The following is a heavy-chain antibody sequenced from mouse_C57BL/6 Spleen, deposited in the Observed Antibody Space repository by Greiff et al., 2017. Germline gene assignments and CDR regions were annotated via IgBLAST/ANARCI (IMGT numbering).Heavy chain of an antibody. D-gene: IGHD2-1*01. CDR3: ARSGGNYYFDY. CDR1: GYTFTSYW. CDR2: IDPSDSYT. J-gene: IGHJ2*01. V-gene: IGHV1-59*01. Sequence: QVHVKQPGAELVRPGTSVKLSCKASGYTFTSYWMHWVKQRPGQGLEWIGVIDPSDSYTNYNQKFKGKATLTVDTSSSTAYMQLSSLTSEDSAVYYCARSGGNYYFDYWGQGTTLTVSS.